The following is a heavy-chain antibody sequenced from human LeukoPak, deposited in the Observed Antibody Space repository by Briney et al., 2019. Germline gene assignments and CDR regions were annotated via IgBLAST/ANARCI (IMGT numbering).Heavy chain of an antibody. J-gene: IGHJ4*02. Sequence: GGSLRLSCAASGFTFSSYAMSWVRQAPGKGLEWVSAISGSGGSTYYADSVKGRFTISRDNSKNTLYLQMNSLRAEDTAIYYCAKDFGRAQLVGYYFDYWGQGTLVTVSS. CDR1: GFTFSSYA. CDR2: ISGSGGST. V-gene: IGHV3-23*01. D-gene: IGHD6-6*01. CDR3: AKDFGRAQLVGYYFDY.